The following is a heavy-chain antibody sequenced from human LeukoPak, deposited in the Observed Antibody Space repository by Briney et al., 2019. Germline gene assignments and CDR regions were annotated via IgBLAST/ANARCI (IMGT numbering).Heavy chain of an antibody. V-gene: IGHV3-7*01. Sequence: PGGSLRLSCAASGFTFSSYWMSWVRQAPGKGLEWVANIKQDGSEKYYVDSVKGRFTISRDNAKNSLYLQMNSLRAEDTAVYYCAREIDFWSGPDYYYYMDVWGKGTTVTVSS. CDR2: IKQDGSEK. D-gene: IGHD3-3*01. J-gene: IGHJ6*03. CDR1: GFTFSSYW. CDR3: AREIDFWSGPDYYYYMDV.